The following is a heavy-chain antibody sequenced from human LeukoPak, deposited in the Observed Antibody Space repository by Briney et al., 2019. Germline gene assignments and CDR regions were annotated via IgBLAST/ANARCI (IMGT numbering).Heavy chain of an antibody. CDR3: VRAVAGTSFDY. V-gene: IGHV3-23*01. CDR1: GFTFSSYS. J-gene: IGHJ4*02. D-gene: IGHD6-19*01. CDR2: ISGSGGST. Sequence: PGGSLRLSCAASGFTFSSYSMNWVRQAPGKGLEWVSAISGSGGSTYYADSVKGRFTISRDNSKNTLYLQMNSLRAEDTAVYYCVRAVAGTSFDYWGQGTLVTVSS.